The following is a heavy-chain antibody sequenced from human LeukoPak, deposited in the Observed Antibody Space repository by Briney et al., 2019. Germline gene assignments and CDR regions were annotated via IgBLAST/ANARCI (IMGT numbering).Heavy chain of an antibody. V-gene: IGHV4-59*01. CDR3: ARSSYSGSYGLDY. CDR1: GGSISSYY. D-gene: IGHD1-26*01. J-gene: IGHJ4*02. CDR2: IYYSGST. Sequence: PSETLSLTCTVSGGSISSYYWSWIRQPPGKGLEWIGYIYYSGSTNYNPSLEGRATISVDTSKNQFSLKLSSVTAADTAVYYCARSSYSGSYGLDYWGQGTLVTVSS.